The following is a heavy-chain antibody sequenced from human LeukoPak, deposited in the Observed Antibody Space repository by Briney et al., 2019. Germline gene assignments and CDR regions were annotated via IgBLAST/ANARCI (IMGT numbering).Heavy chain of an antibody. Sequence: ASVKVSCKASGYTFTSYGISWVRQAPGQGLEWMGWISAYNGNTNYAQKLQGRVTMTTNTSTSTAYMELRSLRSDDTAVYYCARENLGYCSGGSCYYFDYWGQGTLVTVSS. CDR3: ARENLGYCSGGSCYYFDY. V-gene: IGHV1-18*01. J-gene: IGHJ4*02. D-gene: IGHD2-15*01. CDR2: ISAYNGNT. CDR1: GYTFTSYG.